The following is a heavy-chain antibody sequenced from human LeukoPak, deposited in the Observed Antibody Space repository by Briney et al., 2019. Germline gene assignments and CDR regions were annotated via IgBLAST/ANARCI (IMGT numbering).Heavy chain of an antibody. Sequence: SETLSLTCAVYGGSFSGYYWSWIRQPPGKGLEWIGEINHSGSTNYNPSLKSRVTISVDTSKNQFSLKLSSVTAADTAVYYCARVKESIAAPSFRGDWFDPWGQGTLVTVSS. CDR1: GGSFSGYY. CDR2: INHSGST. D-gene: IGHD6-13*01. CDR3: ARVKESIAAPSFRGDWFDP. J-gene: IGHJ5*02. V-gene: IGHV4-34*01.